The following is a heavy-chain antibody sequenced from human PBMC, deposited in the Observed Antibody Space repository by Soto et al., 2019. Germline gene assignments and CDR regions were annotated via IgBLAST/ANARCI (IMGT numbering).Heavy chain of an antibody. CDR3: ARDGRGCSGGSCPYWYFDL. Sequence: VSCKASGGTFSSYTISWVRQAPEQGLEWMGRIIPILGIANYAQKFQGRVTITADKSTSTAYMELSSLRSEDTAVYYCARDGRGCSGGSCPYWYFDLWGRGTLVTVSS. CDR2: IIPILGIA. CDR1: GGTFSSYT. J-gene: IGHJ2*01. V-gene: IGHV1-69*04. D-gene: IGHD2-15*01.